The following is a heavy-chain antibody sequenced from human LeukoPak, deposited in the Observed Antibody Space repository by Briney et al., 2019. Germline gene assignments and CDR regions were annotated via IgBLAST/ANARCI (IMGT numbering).Heavy chain of an antibody. D-gene: IGHD3-10*01. V-gene: IGHV1-18*01. CDR2: ISAYNGNT. J-gene: IGHJ4*02. CDR1: GYTFTSYG. CDR3: ARLVGYGSGSYYSSRIRNYFDY. Sequence: ASVKVSCKASGYTFTSYGISWVRQAPGQGLEWMGWISAYNGNTNCAQKLQGRVTMTTDTSTSTAYMELRSLRSDDTAVYYCARLVGYGSGSYYSSRIRNYFDYWGQGTLVTVSS.